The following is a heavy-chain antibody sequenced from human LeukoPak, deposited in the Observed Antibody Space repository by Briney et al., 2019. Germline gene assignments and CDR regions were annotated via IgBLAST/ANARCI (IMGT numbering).Heavy chain of an antibody. CDR3: AKTYYYDSSGYSHYLAYDY. CDR1: GFTFNTYA. Sequence: GGSLRLSCVASGFTFNTYAMSWVRQAPGKGLEWVSTISGSGAFTKYADSVTGRFTISRDNSKNTMYLQLNGLRAEDTAIYYCAKTYYYDSSGYSHYLAYDYWGQGTLVTVSS. CDR2: ISGSGAFT. J-gene: IGHJ4*02. V-gene: IGHV3-23*01. D-gene: IGHD3-22*01.